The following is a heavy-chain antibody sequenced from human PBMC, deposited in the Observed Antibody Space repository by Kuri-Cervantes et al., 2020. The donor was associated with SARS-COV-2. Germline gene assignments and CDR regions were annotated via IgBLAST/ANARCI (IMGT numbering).Heavy chain of an antibody. CDR3: ARQAIVLMVYATTFDY. D-gene: IGHD2-8*01. CDR1: GGSFSGYY. CDR2: INHSGST. J-gene: IGHJ4*02. V-gene: IGHV4-34*01. Sequence: SETLSLTCAVYGGSFSGYYWNWIRQPPGKGLEWIGEINHSGSTNYNPSLKSRVTVSVDTSKNQFSLKLSSVTAADTAVYYCARQAIVLMVYATTFDYWGQGNPVNGAS.